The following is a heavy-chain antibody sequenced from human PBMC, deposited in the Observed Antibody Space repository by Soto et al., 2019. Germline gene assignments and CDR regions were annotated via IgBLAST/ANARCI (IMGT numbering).Heavy chain of an antibody. Sequence: ASVKVSCKVSGYTLTELYIHWVRQAPGKGLEWMGGLHPEYDARIYAQEFQGRVTMTEDRSTNTAYMELSSLRSDDTAVYFCATLRHVTGYYWVYYFDPWGQGTLVTVSS. D-gene: IGHD3-22*01. CDR3: ATLRHVTGYYWVYYFDP. CDR2: LHPEYDAR. V-gene: IGHV1-24*01. CDR1: GYTLTELY. J-gene: IGHJ5*02.